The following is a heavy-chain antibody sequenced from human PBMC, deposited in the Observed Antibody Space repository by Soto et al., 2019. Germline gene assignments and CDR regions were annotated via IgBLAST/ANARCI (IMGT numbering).Heavy chain of an antibody. CDR2: INAGNGNT. Sequence: QVQLVQSGAEVKKPGASVKVSCKASGYTFTSYAMHWVRQAPGQRLEWMGWINAGNGNTKYSQKFQGRVTITRDTSASRAYRELSSLRSEDTAVYYCAREGGGYNWVYYYYYGMDVWGQGTTVTVSS. D-gene: IGHD5-12*01. CDR3: AREGGGYNWVYYYYYGMDV. J-gene: IGHJ6*02. V-gene: IGHV1-3*01. CDR1: GYTFTSYA.